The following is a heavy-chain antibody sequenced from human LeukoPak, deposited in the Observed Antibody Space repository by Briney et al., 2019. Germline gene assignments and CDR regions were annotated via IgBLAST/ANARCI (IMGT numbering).Heavy chain of an antibody. CDR2: IRYDGSNK. D-gene: IGHD1-26*01. V-gene: IGHV3-30*02. CDR1: GFTFTSYG. J-gene: IGHJ5*02. CDR3: AILPGSYEEEYNWFDP. Sequence: PGGSLRLSCTASGFTFTSYGMHWVRQAPGKGLEWVAFIRYDGSNKYYADSVKGRFTISRDNSKNTLYLQMNSLRAEDTALYYCAILPGSYEEEYNWFDPWGQGTLVTVSS.